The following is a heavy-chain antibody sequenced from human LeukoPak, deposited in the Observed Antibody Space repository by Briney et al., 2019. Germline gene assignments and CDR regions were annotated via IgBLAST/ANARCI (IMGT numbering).Heavy chain of an antibody. CDR3: ARDRGSEGSTHFDY. CDR1: GDSISNYY. J-gene: IGHJ4*02. V-gene: IGHV4-4*07. D-gene: IGHD1-26*01. Sequence: SETLSLTCTVSGDSISNYYWSWIRQPAGKGLEWIGRFYARGSTNHNPSLKSRVTMSVDTSKNQFSLKLTSVTAADTAVYYCARDRGSEGSTHFDYWGQGTLVTVSS. CDR2: FYARGST.